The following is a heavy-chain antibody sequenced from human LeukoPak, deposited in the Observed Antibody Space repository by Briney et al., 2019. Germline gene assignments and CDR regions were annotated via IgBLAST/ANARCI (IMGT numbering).Heavy chain of an antibody. Sequence: DSVKVSCKASGYTFTSCYMHWVRQAPGQGLEWMGWISPYNGNTNYAQKLLGRVTMTRDTTTNTAYMELRSLRSDDTAVYYCASTATTGSFDCWGQGTLVTVSS. V-gene: IGHV1-18*04. J-gene: IGHJ4*02. CDR1: GYTFTSCY. CDR3: ASTATTGSFDC. D-gene: IGHD4-17*01. CDR2: ISPYNGNT.